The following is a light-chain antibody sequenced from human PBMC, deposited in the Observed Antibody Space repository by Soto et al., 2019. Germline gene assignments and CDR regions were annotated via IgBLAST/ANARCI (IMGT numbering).Light chain of an antibody. CDR1: QNIDRY. Sequence: DIQMTQSPSSLSASVGDRVSISCRTSQNIDRYLNWYQQKPGKAPQVLISGAASLQSGVPSRFSGSGSGTEFTLSISSLQPEDFATYFCQQSYSAPYPVGQGTRLEI. CDR2: GAA. V-gene: IGKV1-39*01. J-gene: IGKJ2*01. CDR3: QQSYSAPYP.